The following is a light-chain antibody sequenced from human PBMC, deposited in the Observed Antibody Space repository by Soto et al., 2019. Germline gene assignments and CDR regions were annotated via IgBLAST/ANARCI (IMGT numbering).Light chain of an antibody. V-gene: IGKV3-20*01. CDR2: AAS. CDR3: QQSGASPPYT. Sequence: EIVLTQSPGTLSLSPGDRVTLSCRASQTVSSYYLAWYQQRLGQAPRLLIYAASSRATGIPDRFSGSGSGTHFALTISRLEPEDFAVYYCQQSGASPPYTFGQGTKLEIK. CDR1: QTVSSYY. J-gene: IGKJ2*01.